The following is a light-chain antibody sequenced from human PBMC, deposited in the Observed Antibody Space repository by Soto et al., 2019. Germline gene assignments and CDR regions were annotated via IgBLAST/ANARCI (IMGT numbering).Light chain of an antibody. CDR3: CSHSASYTFV. V-gene: IGLV2-11*01. J-gene: IGLJ1*01. CDR1: SSDVGGYNC. CDR2: DVT. Sequence: QSVLTQPRSVSGSPGQSVTISCTGTSSDVGGYNCVSWYQQHPGKAPQLIIYDVTQRPSGVPGRFSGSKSGNTASLSISGLQAEDEADYYCCSHSASYTFVFGTGTKVTV.